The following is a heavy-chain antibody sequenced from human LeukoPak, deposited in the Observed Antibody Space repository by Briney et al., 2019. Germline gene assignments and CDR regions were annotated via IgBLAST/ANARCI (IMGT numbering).Heavy chain of an antibody. D-gene: IGHD6-13*01. J-gene: IGHJ4*02. Sequence: SETLSLTCTVSGASLTSYFWTSIRPPPRKGLDCVGYIYYSGSTNYNPSLKSRVTISVDTSKNQCSLKMTSITAADAAVYYCARFGAAAGTDYWGQGTLVTVSS. CDR1: GASLTSYF. CDR2: IYYSGST. V-gene: IGHV4-59*01. CDR3: ARFGAAAGTDY.